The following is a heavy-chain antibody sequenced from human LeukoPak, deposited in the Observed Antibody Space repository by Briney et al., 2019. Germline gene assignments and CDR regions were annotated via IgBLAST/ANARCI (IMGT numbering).Heavy chain of an antibody. Sequence: GGSLRLSCAASGFTFSTYWMSWVRQTPEKGLEWVANIKQDESEKYYVDSVKGRFTISRDSARNSLYLQMNSLRAEDTAVYYCARLTYYYGSGSYSDAFDIWGQGTMVTVSS. CDR2: IKQDESEK. J-gene: IGHJ3*02. CDR3: ARLTYYYGSGSYSDAFDI. V-gene: IGHV3-7*03. D-gene: IGHD3-10*01. CDR1: GFTFSTYW.